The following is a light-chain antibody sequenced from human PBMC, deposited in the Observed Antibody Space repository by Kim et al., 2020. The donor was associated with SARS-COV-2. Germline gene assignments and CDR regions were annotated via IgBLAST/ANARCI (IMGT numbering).Light chain of an antibody. V-gene: IGLV2-14*01. J-gene: IGLJ1*01. Sequence: SITISCTGASSDVGGYKYVSWYQQHPGKAPKLVIYEVSNRPSGVSNRVSGSKSGNTASLTISGLQAEDEADYYCSSYIRGSTNYVFGTGTKVTVL. CDR3: SSYIRGSTNYV. CDR2: EVS. CDR1: SSDVGGYKY.